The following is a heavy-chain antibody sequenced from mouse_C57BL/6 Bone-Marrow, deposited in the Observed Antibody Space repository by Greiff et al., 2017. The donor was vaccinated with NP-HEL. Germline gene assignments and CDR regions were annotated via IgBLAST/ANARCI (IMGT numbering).Heavy chain of an antibody. CDR3: ARDLDGSYAMDY. J-gene: IGHJ4*01. Sequence: EVKLVESAGGLVQPGSSMKLSCTASGFTFSDYYMAWVRQVPEKGLEWVANINYDGSSTYYLDSLKSRFIISRDNAKNILYLQMSSLKSEDTATYYCARDLDGSYAMDYWGQGTSVTVSS. V-gene: IGHV5-16*01. CDR2: INYDGSST. CDR1: GFTFSDYY. D-gene: IGHD2-3*01.